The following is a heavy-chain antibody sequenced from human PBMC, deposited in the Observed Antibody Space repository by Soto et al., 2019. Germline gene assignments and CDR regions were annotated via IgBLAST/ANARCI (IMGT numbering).Heavy chain of an antibody. CDR1: GFTFDDYA. D-gene: IGHD2-15*01. CDR2: ISWNSDSI. CDR3: AKDHCSGGSCDFDY. Sequence: EVQLVESGGGLVQPGRSLRLSCAASGFTFDDYAMHWVRQAPGKGLEWVSGISWNSDSIGYADSVKGRFTISRDNAKNSQYLQMNSQRAEDTALYYCAKDHCSGGSCDFDYWGQGTLVTVSS. V-gene: IGHV3-9*01. J-gene: IGHJ4*02.